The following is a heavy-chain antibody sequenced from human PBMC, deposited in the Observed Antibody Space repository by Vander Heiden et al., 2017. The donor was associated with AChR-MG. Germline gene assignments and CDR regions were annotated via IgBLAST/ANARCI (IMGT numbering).Heavy chain of an antibody. CDR2: IGTLGDT. D-gene: IGHD4-17*01. V-gene: IGHV3-13*01. J-gene: IGHJ3*02. CDR3: ARGTGDSRSGPRDGFDI. CDR1: GFPFSNSD. Sequence: EVPLVESGGGLVQPGGSLRLSCAASGFPFSNSDMHWVRQSTGRGLGWVSAIGTLGDTYYPGSVKGRFTISRENAKNSLYLQMNSLRAGDTAVYYCARGTGDSRSGPRDGFDIWGQGTMVTVSS.